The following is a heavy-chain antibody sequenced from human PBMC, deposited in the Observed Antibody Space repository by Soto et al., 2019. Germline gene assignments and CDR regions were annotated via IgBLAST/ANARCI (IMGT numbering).Heavy chain of an antibody. V-gene: IGHV3-33*01. D-gene: IGHD1-26*01. CDR1: AFTPSPHT. J-gene: IGHJ6*01. CDR3: ARDFTVGAIYSGVYYYSLDV. Sequence: RQALRDPNGGSAFTPSPHTFLLFRLVLGKGLEWVAVIWYDGSQTRYADSVKGRFTISRDNFQNTLYLQMDSLRAEGTAMYYCARDFTVGAIYSGVYYYSLDVWGRGT. CDR2: IWYDGSQT.